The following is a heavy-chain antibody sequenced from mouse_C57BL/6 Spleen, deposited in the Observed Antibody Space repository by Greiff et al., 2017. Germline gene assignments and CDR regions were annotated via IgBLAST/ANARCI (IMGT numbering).Heavy chain of an antibody. CDR3: ARLLRSYWYCDV. J-gene: IGHJ1*03. V-gene: IGHV1-59*01. CDR2: IDPSDSYT. CDR1: GYTFTSYW. D-gene: IGHD1-1*01. Sequence: QVQLQQPGAELVRPGTSVKLSCKASGYTFTSYWMHWVKQRPGQGLEWIGVIDPSDSYTNYNQKCKGKATLTVDTSSSTAYMQLSSLTSEDSAVYYCARLLRSYWYCDVWGTGTTVTVSS.